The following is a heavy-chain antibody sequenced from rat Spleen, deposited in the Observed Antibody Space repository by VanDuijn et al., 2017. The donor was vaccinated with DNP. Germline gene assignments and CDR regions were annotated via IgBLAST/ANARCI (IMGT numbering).Heavy chain of an antibody. Sequence: EIQLQESGPGLVKPSQSLSLTCSVAGYTITSGFDWTWIRKFPGNKMEWMGYISYSGSTDYNPSLKSRISITRDTSKNQFFLQLNSTTTEDTATYYCAGERDSNSLSFDYWGQGVMVTVSS. J-gene: IGHJ2*01. D-gene: IGHD3-1*01. CDR1: GYTITSGFD. V-gene: IGHV3-4*01. CDR2: ISYSGST. CDR3: AGERDSNSLSFDY.